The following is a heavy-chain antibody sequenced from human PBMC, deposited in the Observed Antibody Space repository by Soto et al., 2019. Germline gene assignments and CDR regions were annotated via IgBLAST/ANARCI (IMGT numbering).Heavy chain of an antibody. V-gene: IGHV1-2*04. CDR1: GYTFTGYY. J-gene: IGHJ3*02. CDR2: INPNSGGT. Sequence: SVKVSCKASGYTFTGYYMHWVRQAPGQGLEWMGWINPNSGGTNYAQKFQGWVTMTRDTSISTAYMELSRLRSDDTAVYYCARGERYCSSTSCYHKYYDILTGYPRGAFDIWRQGPMVTVSS. D-gene: IGHD2-2*01. CDR3: ARGERYCSSTSCYHKYYDILTGYPRGAFDI.